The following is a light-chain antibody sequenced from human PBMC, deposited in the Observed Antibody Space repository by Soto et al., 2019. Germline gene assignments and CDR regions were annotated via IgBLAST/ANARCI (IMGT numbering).Light chain of an antibody. J-gene: IGKJ1*01. V-gene: IGKV1-5*03. CDR3: QQYNSFPWT. CDR2: KAS. Sequence: DIQMTQSPSTLSASVGDRVTIXXRASQSISSWLAWYQQKPGKAPKXMIYKASSLESGVPSRFSGSGSGTEFTLTISSLQPDDFATYYCQQYNSFPWTFGQGTKVDIK. CDR1: QSISSW.